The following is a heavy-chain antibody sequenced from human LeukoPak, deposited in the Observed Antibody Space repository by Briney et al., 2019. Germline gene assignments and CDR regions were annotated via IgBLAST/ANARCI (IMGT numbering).Heavy chain of an antibody. CDR1: ASTFSDHY. D-gene: IGHD3-9*01. Sequence: PGGSLRLSCAASASTFSDHYMSWIRQAPGKGLEWVSQISSSSSYTNYADSVKGRFTISRDNAKNSLYLRMNSLRAEDTAVYYCAKEQFLRYFDRNGYYFDHWGQGTLVTVSS. J-gene: IGHJ4*02. CDR2: ISSSSSYT. CDR3: AKEQFLRYFDRNGYYFDH. V-gene: IGHV3-11*05.